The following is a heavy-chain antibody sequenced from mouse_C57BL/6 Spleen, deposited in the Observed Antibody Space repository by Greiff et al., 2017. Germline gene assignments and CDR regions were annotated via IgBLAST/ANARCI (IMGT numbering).Heavy chain of an antibody. D-gene: IGHD1-1*01. CDR3: ARGSTTVVADYFDY. V-gene: IGHV3-6*01. CDR1: GYSITSGYY. CDR2: ISYDGSN. J-gene: IGHJ2*01. Sequence: EVQRVESGPGLVKPSQSLSLTCSVTGYSITSGYYWNWIRQFPGNKLEWMGYISYDGSNNYKPSLKNRISITRDTSKNQFFLKLNSVTTEDTATYYCARGSTTVVADYFDYWGQGTTLTVSS.